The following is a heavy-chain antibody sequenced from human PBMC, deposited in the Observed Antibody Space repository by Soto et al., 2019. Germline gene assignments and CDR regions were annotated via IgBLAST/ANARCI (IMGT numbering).Heavy chain of an antibody. D-gene: IGHD2-2*01. CDR2: IYYSGST. J-gene: IGHJ4*02. CDR3: ATYPSSYALLY. Sequence: SETLSLTCTVSGGSISSSSYYWGWIRQPPGKGLEWIGSIYYSGSTYYNPSLKSRVTISVDTSKNQFSLKLSSVTAADTAVYYCATYPSSYALLYWGQGTLVTVSS. V-gene: IGHV4-39*01. CDR1: GGSISSSSYY.